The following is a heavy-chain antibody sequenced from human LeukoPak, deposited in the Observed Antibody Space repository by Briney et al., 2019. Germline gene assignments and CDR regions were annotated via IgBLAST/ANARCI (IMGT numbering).Heavy chain of an antibody. CDR2: IYPGDSDT. V-gene: IGHV5-51*01. D-gene: IGHD3-10*01. Sequence: GESLKISCKGSGYSFTSYWIGWVRQMPGKGLEWMGIIYPGDSDTRYSPSFQGQVTISADKSISTAYLQWSSLKASDTAMYYGARRERITRVRGYYYYGMDVWGQGTTVTVSS. J-gene: IGHJ6*02. CDR3: ARRERITRVRGYYYYGMDV. CDR1: GYSFTSYW.